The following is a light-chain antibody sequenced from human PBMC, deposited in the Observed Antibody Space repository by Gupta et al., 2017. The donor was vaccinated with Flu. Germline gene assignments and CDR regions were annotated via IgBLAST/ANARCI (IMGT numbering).Light chain of an antibody. V-gene: IGLV3-25*02. CDR1: ALPNQY. Sequence: SYALSQPPSVSVTPGQTATITCSGDALPNQYAYWYQQKPGQAPVLVTYKDTLRPSGIPERFSGSTSGTTVTLTISGVQAEDEADYYCQSADSSGTSWVFGGGTKMTV. CDR3: QSADSSGTSWV. J-gene: IGLJ3*02. CDR2: KDT.